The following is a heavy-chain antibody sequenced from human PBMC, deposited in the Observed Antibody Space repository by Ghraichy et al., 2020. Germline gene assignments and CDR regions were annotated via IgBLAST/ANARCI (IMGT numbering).Heavy chain of an antibody. Sequence: TLSLTCTVSGGSISSSSYYWGWIRQPPGKGLEWIGSIYYSGSTYYNPSLKSRVTISVDTSKNQFSLKLSSVTAADTAVYYCARSIGTIFGVVIENWFDPWGQGTLVTVSS. J-gene: IGHJ5*02. CDR2: IYYSGST. D-gene: IGHD3-3*01. V-gene: IGHV4-39*01. CDR3: ARSIGTIFGVVIENWFDP. CDR1: GGSISSSSYY.